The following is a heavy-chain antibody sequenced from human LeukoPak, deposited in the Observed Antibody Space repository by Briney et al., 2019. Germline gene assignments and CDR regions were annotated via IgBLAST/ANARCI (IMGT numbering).Heavy chain of an antibody. Sequence: ASVKVSCKASGGTFSSYAISWVRQAPGQGLEWMGGIIPIFGTANYAQKFQGRVTITTDESTSTAYMELSSLRSEDTAVYYCATGYYGSGRDWFDPWGQGTLVTVSS. CDR1: GGTFSSYA. J-gene: IGHJ5*02. CDR3: ATGYYGSGRDWFDP. D-gene: IGHD3-10*01. CDR2: IIPIFGTA. V-gene: IGHV1-69*05.